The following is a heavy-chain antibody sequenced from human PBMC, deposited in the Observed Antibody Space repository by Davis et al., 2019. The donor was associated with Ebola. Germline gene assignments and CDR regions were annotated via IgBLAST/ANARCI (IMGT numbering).Heavy chain of an antibody. CDR3: TTGDY. D-gene: IGHD1-14*01. Sequence: GESLKISCAASGFTFSSYAMHWVRQAPGKGLEWVAVISYDGSNKYYADSVKGRFTISRDDSKNTLYLQMNSLKTEDTAVYYCTTGDYWGQGTLVTVSS. CDR1: GFTFSSYA. CDR2: ISYDGSNK. V-gene: IGHV3-30*04. J-gene: IGHJ4*02.